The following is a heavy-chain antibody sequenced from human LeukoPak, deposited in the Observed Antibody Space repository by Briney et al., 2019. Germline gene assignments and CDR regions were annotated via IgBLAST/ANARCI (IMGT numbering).Heavy chain of an antibody. CDR3: ARDTRGESDY. J-gene: IGHJ4*01. V-gene: IGHV3-53*01. CDR2: IYGGGST. CDR1: GFTVSSNY. Sequence: GGSLRLSCAASGFTVSSNYMSWVRQAPGKGLEWVSVIYGGGSTYYADSVKGRFTISRDTSKNTLNLQMNSLRAEDTAMYYCARDTRGESDYWGHGTLVTVSS. D-gene: IGHD2-2*01.